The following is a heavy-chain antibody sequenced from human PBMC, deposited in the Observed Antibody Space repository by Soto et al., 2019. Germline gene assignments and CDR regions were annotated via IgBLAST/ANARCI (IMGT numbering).Heavy chain of an antibody. CDR2: ISGSGGST. D-gene: IGHD2-2*01. CDR3: AKRDCSSTSCYLGY. J-gene: IGHJ4*02. V-gene: IGHV3-23*01. Sequence: GGSLRLSCAASGFTFSSYAMSWVRQAPGKGLEWVSAISGSGGSTYYADSVKGRFTISRDNSKNTLYLQMNSLRAEDTAVYCCAKRDCSSTSCYLGYSGQGTLVTVSS. CDR1: GFTFSSYA.